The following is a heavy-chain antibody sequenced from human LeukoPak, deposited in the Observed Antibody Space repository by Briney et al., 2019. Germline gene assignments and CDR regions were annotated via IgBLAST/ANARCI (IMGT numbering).Heavy chain of an antibody. CDR1: GGSISSYY. Sequence: SETLSLTCTVSGGSISSYYWSWIWQPPGKGLEWIGYIYYSGSTNYNPSLKSRVTISVDTSKNQFSLKLSSVTAADTAVYYCARGRGYSYGSVWFDPWGQGTLVTVSS. V-gene: IGHV4-59*01. D-gene: IGHD5-18*01. CDR3: ARGRGYSYGSVWFDP. J-gene: IGHJ5*02. CDR2: IYYSGST.